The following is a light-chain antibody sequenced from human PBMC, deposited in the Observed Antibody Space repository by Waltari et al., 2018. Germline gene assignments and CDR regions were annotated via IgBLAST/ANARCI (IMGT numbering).Light chain of an antibody. J-gene: IGLJ3*02. CDR1: HAHGPYN. CDR3: QAWGPGLWV. V-gene: IGLV4-69*01. Sequence: QLSVTQSPSASASLGASVRPPCTLDHAHGPYNIPWHPQRPKKAPRFLMTIDSDGSHVKGDAIPDRFAGSSSGAARYLTISDLQSDDEADYYCQAWGPGLWVFGGGTKLTVL. CDR2: IDSDGSH.